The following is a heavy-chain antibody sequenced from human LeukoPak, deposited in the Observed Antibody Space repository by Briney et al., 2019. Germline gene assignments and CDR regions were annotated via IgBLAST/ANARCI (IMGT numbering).Heavy chain of an antibody. CDR1: GFTFKDYG. V-gene: IGHV3-9*01. CDR2: INWNGGGT. D-gene: IGHD1-26*01. CDR3: AKHMRATNTYSFFGLDV. J-gene: IGHJ6*02. Sequence: PVRSLRLSCAATGFTFKDYGMHWVRQPPGKGLEWGSGINWNGGGTDYADSVKGRFTISRDNAKNSLYLQLSSLRPEDTALYYCAKHMRATNTYSFFGLDVWGQGTTVTVSS.